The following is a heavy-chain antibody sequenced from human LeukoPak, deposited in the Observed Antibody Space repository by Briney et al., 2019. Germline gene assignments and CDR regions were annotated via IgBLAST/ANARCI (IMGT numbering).Heavy chain of an antibody. Sequence: SETLSLTCAVYGGSFSGYYWSWIRQPPGKGLEWIGEINHSGSTNYNPPLKSRVTISVDTSKNQFSLKLSSVTAADTAVYYCARGWEQWLVRYYYGMDVWGQGTTVTVSS. V-gene: IGHV4-34*01. D-gene: IGHD6-19*01. J-gene: IGHJ6*02. CDR1: GGSFSGYY. CDR3: ARGWEQWLVRYYYGMDV. CDR2: INHSGST.